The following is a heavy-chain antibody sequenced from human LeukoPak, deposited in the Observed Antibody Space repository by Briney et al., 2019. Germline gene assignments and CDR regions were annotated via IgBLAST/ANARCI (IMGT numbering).Heavy chain of an antibody. D-gene: IGHD6-13*01. Sequence: GASVKVSCKASGYTFTSYGISWARQAPGQGLEWMGGIIPIFGTANYAQKFQGRVTITADESTSTAYMELSSLRSEDTAVYYCARDREAIAGSSWRRFDPWGQGTLVTASS. CDR2: IIPIFGTA. V-gene: IGHV1-69*13. CDR3: ARDREAIAGSSWRRFDP. J-gene: IGHJ5*02. CDR1: GYTFTSYG.